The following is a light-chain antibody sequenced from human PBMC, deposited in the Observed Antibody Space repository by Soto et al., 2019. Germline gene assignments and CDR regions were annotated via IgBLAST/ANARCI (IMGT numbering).Light chain of an antibody. CDR3: SSFTGRTPHV. V-gene: IGLV2-14*01. Sequence: QSALTQPASVSGSPGQSITISCTGTSSDIGDYNYVSWYKHDPGQAPRLMIYGVTNRPSGISDRFSASKSANTASLTISGLQAEDEADYYCSSFTGRTPHVFGTGTKLTVL. CDR2: GVT. CDR1: SSDIGDYNY. J-gene: IGLJ1*01.